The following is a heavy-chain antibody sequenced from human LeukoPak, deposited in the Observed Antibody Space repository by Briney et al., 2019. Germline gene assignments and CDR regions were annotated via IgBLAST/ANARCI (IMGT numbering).Heavy chain of an antibody. CDR2: ISYDGSNK. Sequence: PGGSLRLSCAASGSTFSSYAMHWVRQAPGKGLEWVAVISYDGSNKYYADSVKGRFTISRDNSKNTLYLQMNSLRAEDTAVYYCARVECGGDCYSEGGLFDYWGQGTLVTVSS. CDR3: ARVECGGDCYSEGGLFDY. CDR1: GSTFSSYA. V-gene: IGHV3-30*04. D-gene: IGHD2-21*02. J-gene: IGHJ4*02.